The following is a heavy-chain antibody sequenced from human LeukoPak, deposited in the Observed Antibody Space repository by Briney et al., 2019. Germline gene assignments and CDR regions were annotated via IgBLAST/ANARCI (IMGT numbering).Heavy chain of an antibody. CDR2: IFYTGYT. CDR3: ARAPIGSADH. Sequence: SETLSLTCTVSGDCITSSYWTWMRLPPGKGLEWIGYIFYTGYTNYNPSLKSRVTISMDISKNQVSLHLNSVTTADTAVYYCARAPIGSADHWGPGAQVTVSS. V-gene: IGHV4-59*13. J-gene: IGHJ4*02. D-gene: IGHD1-1*01. CDR1: GDCITSSY.